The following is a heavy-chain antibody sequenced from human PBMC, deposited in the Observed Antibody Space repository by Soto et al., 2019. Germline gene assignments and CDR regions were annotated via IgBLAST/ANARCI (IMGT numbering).Heavy chain of an antibody. CDR2: INHSGST. D-gene: IGHD2-8*02. J-gene: IGHJ4*02. Sequence: QVQLQQWGAGLLKPSETLSLTCAVYGGSFSGYYWTWIRQPPGTGLEWIGEINHSGSTNYNPSLKRRVTISVDPSKNQFSLKLTSVTAADAAVYYWARDKITGLFDYWGQGTLVTVSS. V-gene: IGHV4-34*01. CDR1: GGSFSGYY. CDR3: ARDKITGLFDY.